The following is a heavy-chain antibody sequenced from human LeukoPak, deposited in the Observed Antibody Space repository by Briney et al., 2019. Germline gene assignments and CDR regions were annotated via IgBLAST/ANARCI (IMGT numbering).Heavy chain of an antibody. J-gene: IGHJ4*02. CDR3: ARDVGGSGWLDY. Sequence: GGSLRLSCTGSGFTVSSSYMSWVRQTPGKGLEWVSGIYSGGTTYYADSVKGRVTISRDNSKNTLYLQMNSLRAEDTAVYYCARDVGGSGWLDYWGQGTLVTVSS. CDR1: GFTVSSSY. V-gene: IGHV3-66*01. CDR2: IYSGGTT. D-gene: IGHD6-19*01.